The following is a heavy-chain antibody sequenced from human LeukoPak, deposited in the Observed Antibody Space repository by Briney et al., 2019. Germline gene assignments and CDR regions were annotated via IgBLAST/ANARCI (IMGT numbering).Heavy chain of an antibody. CDR2: ISRDGTQQ. D-gene: IGHD6-13*01. J-gene: IGHJ3*02. V-gene: IGHV3-30*04. CDR1: GFTFSSYA. CDR3: ARAVPAPGTPENAFDI. Sequence: GGSLRLSCAASGFTFSSYAMHWVRQAPGEGLEWVAVISRDGTQQYYADSVKGRLTISRDNSQSTLYLHMNSLSTEDTALYYCARAVPAPGTPENAFDIWGQGTLVTVSS.